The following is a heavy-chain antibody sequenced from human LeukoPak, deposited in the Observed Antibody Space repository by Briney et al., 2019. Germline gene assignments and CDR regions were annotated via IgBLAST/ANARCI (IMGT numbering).Heavy chain of an antibody. Sequence: AGGSLRLSCAVSGFTFSTYWLHGVRQPPRKGPVWVSRISSDETRTSYVDSVRGRFTISRDNAKNTLVLQMNSLRVEDTAVYYCARSPNCGGDCSWGQGTLVTVSS. CDR1: GFTFSTYW. D-gene: IGHD2-21*02. J-gene: IGHJ5*02. CDR3: ARSPNCGGDCS. V-gene: IGHV3-74*01. CDR2: ISSDETRT.